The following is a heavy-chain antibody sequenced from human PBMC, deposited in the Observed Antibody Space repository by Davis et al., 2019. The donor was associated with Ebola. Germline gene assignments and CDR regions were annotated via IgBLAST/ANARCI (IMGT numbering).Heavy chain of an antibody. CDR1: GYTFTGYY. CDR2: INPNSGGT. V-gene: IGHV1-2*06. Sequence: AASVKVSCKASGYTFTGYYMHWVRQAPGQGLEWMGRINPNSGGTNYAQKFQGRVTMTRDTSISTAYMELSRLRSDDTAVYYCAVTTVTPRGTSDYWGQGTLVTVSS. D-gene: IGHD4-11*01. CDR3: AVTTVTPRGTSDY. J-gene: IGHJ4*02.